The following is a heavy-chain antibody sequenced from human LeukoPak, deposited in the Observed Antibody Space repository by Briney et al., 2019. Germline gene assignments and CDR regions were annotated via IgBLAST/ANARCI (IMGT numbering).Heavy chain of an antibody. D-gene: IGHD4-17*01. J-gene: IGHJ4*02. V-gene: IGHV1-46*01. Sequence: GASVKVSCKASGYTFTGYYMHWVRQAPGQGLEWMGIINPSGGSTSYAQKFQGRVTMTRDTSTSTVYMELSSLRSEDTAVYYCARETTTVTTLDYWGQGTLVTVSS. CDR2: INPSGGST. CDR1: GYTFTGYY. CDR3: ARETTTVTTLDY.